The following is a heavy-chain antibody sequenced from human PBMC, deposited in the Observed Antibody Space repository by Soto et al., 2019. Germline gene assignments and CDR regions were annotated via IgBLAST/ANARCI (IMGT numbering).Heavy chain of an antibody. CDR2: ISAYNGNT. J-gene: IGHJ3*02. V-gene: IGHV1-18*01. D-gene: IGHD3-22*01. CDR1: GYTFTSYG. Sequence: EASVKVSCKASGYTFTSYGISWVRQAPGQGLEWMGWISAYNGNTNYAQKLQGRVTMTTDTSTSTAYMELRSLRSEDTAVYYCARDRAYDSSGPRAFDIWGQGTMVTVSS. CDR3: ARDRAYDSSGPRAFDI.